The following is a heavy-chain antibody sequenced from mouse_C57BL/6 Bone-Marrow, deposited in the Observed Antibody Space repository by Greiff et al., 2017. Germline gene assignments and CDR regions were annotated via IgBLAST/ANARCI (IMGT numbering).Heavy chain of an antibody. CDR3: ARHEARYYGSSYYFDY. CDR1: GYTFTEYT. J-gene: IGHJ2*01. CDR2: FYPGSGSI. D-gene: IGHD1-1*01. V-gene: IGHV1-62-2*01. Sequence: VKLMESGAELVKPGASVKLSCKASGYTFTEYTIHWVKQRSGQGLEWIGWFYPGSGSIKYNEKFKDKATLTADKSSSTVYMELSRLTSEDSAVYFCARHEARYYGSSYYFDYWGQGTTLTVSS.